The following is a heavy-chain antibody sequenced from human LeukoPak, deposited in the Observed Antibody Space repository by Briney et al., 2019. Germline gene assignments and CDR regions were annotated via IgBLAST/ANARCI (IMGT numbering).Heavy chain of an antibody. J-gene: IGHJ3*02. D-gene: IGHD5-12*01. CDR2: ISGSGLGT. CDR1: GFTFGSYA. CDR3: AKVRRGRGYDSPPSDAFDI. Sequence: PGGSLRLSCAASGFTFGSYAMSWVRQAPGKGLEWVSAISGSGLGTYYADSVKGRFTISRDNTKNTLYLQMNSLRAEDTAVYHCAKVRRGRGYDSPPSDAFDIWGQGTMVTVSS. V-gene: IGHV3-23*01.